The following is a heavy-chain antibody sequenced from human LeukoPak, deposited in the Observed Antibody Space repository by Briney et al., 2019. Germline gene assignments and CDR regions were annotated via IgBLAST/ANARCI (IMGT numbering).Heavy chain of an antibody. Sequence: GESLRLSCAASGFTFSNYRMNWVRQAPGKGLEWVSKISSSGSSKYYADSVKGRFTVSRDNAKNSLFLQMHSLRAEDTAVYYCGRISGSYYWVDYWGQGTLVTVSS. CDR3: GRISGSYYWVDY. CDR2: ISSSGSSK. D-gene: IGHD1-26*01. CDR1: GFTFSNYR. J-gene: IGHJ4*02. V-gene: IGHV3-48*03.